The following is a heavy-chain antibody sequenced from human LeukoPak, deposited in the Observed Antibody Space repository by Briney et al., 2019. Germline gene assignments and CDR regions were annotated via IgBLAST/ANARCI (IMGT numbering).Heavy chain of an antibody. CDR2: ISIDVDKT. V-gene: IGHV3-23*01. CDR3: ARFSRSYCSSTRCSKYFDY. CDR1: GFTFSRSA. D-gene: IGHD2-2*01. Sequence: AGGSLRLSCEASGFTFSRSAMTWVRQAPGKGLEWVSSISIDVDKTYYADSVKGRVTISRDNSKTTLYLQMNSLRAEDTAVYYCARFSRSYCSSTRCSKYFDYWGQGTLVTVSS. J-gene: IGHJ4*02.